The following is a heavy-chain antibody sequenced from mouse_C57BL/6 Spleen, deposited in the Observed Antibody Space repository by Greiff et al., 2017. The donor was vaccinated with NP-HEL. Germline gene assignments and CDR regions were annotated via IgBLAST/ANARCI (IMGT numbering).Heavy chain of an antibody. CDR1: GYTFTSYW. V-gene: IGHV1-69*01. J-gene: IGHJ1*03. Sequence: VQLQQPGAELVMPGASVKLSCKASGYTFTSYWMHWVKQRPGQGLEWIGEIDPSDSYTNYNQKFKGKSTLTVDKSSSTAYMQLSSLTSEDSAVYYGAREGGVVATRYFDVWGTGTTVTVSS. CDR3: AREGGVVATRYFDV. CDR2: IDPSDSYT. D-gene: IGHD1-1*01.